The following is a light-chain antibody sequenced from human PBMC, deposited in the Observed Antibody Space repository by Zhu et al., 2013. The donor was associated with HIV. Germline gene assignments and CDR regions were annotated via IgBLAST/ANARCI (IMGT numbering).Light chain of an antibody. CDR1: QSLVNSDGNTY. V-gene: IGKV2-30*01. Sequence: DVVMTQSPLSLPVTLGQPASISCRSSQSLVNSDGNTYLNWFQQRPGQSPRRLIYKVSNRDSGVPDRFSGTGSGTDFTLKISRVEAEDVGVYYCMQATRWPITFGPGTTVDIK. J-gene: IGKJ3*01. CDR2: KVS. CDR3: MQATRWPIT.